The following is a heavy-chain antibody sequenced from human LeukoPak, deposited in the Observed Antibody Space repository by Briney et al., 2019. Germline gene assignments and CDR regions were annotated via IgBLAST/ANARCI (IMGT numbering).Heavy chain of an antibody. D-gene: IGHD1-7*01. CDR1: GGTFSSYA. J-gene: IGHJ6*03. Sequence: SVKVSCKASGGTFSSYAISWVRQAPGQGLEWMGGIIPILGTANYAQKFQGRVTITADESTSTAYMELSSLRSEDTAVYYCARQGRSQLELHLNDYYYYYMDVWGKGTTVTVSS. CDR2: IIPILGTA. V-gene: IGHV1-69*01. CDR3: ARQGRSQLELHLNDYYYYYMDV.